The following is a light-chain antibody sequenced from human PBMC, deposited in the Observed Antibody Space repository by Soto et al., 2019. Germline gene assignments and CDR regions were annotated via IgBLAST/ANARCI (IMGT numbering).Light chain of an antibody. Sequence: IEVTQSPSSLAASLGDRVTITCRASQTIGTYVNWYRQKSGAAPELLIFAASSLHSGVPSRFSGSGSGTDFTLTISSLQAEDFGTYYCQHYDGYPQTFGQGTRLEIK. J-gene: IGKJ5*01. CDR1: QTIGTY. CDR2: AAS. V-gene: IGKV1-39*01. CDR3: QHYDGYPQT.